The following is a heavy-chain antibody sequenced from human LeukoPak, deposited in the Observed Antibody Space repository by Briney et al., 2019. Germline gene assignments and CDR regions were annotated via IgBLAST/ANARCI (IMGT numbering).Heavy chain of an antibody. D-gene: IGHD6-13*01. V-gene: IGHV1-3*01. CDR3: AVSSSWYPSPFDI. CDR1: GYTFTSYA. CDR2: INAGNGNT. J-gene: IGHJ3*02. Sequence: ASVKVSCKASGYTFTSYAMHWVRQAPGQRLEWMGWINAGNGNTKYSQKFQGRVTITRDTSASTAYMELSSLRSEDTAVYYCAVSSSWYPSPFDIWGQGTMVTVSS.